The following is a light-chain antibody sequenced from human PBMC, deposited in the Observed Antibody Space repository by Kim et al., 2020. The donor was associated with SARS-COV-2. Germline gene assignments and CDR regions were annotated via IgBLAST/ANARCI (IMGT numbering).Light chain of an antibody. CDR1: RHRSDY. V-gene: IGLV3-19*01. J-gene: IGLJ3*02. Sequence: ALGQTVRITCQGERHRSDYESWYQQKQGQAPVLVLFGKNNRPPGIPDRFSVSSSGNTASLTITGVQAEDEADYYCNSRDSSGNHWVFGGGTKVTVL. CDR3: NSRDSSGNHWV. CDR2: GKN.